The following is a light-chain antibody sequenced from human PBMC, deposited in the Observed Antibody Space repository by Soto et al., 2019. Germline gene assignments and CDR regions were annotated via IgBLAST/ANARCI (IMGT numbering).Light chain of an antibody. J-gene: IGLJ1*01. V-gene: IGLV2-14*01. Sequence: QSVLAQPASVSGSPGQSITISCTGTSSDIGGYDYVSWYQQRPGKAPKLMIYEVRYRPSGVSNRFSGSKSGHTASLTISGLQAEDEADYYCCSYAGSYTYVFGTGTKVTVL. CDR3: CSYAGSYTYV. CDR2: EVR. CDR1: SSDIGGYDY.